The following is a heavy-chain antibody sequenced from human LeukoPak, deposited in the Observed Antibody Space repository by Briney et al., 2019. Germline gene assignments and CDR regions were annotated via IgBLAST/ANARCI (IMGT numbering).Heavy chain of an antibody. J-gene: IGHJ5*02. CDR1: GGSFSGYY. Sequence: SETLSLTCAVSGGSFSGYYWSWIRQPPGKGLEWIGEINHSGSTNYNPSLKSRVTISVDTSKNQSSLKLSSVTAADSAVYYCARSAGYCSGGSCHHYVPWGQGTLVTVSS. CDR3: ARSAGYCSGGSCHHYVP. D-gene: IGHD2-15*01. CDR2: INHSGST. V-gene: IGHV4-34*01.